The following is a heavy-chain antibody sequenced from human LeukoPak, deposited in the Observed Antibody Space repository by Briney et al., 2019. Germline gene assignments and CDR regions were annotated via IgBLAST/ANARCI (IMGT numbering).Heavy chain of an antibody. CDR2: IYSGGST. CDR3: ARGHYDSSGYGMDV. J-gene: IGHJ6*02. V-gene: IGHV3-66*01. D-gene: IGHD3-22*01. Sequence: GGSLRLSCAASGFTVSSNYMSWVRQAPGKGLEWVSVIYSGGSTYYADSVKGRFTISRDNSKNTLYLQMNSLRAEDTAVYYCARGHYDSSGYGMDVWGQGTTVTVSS. CDR1: GFTVSSNY.